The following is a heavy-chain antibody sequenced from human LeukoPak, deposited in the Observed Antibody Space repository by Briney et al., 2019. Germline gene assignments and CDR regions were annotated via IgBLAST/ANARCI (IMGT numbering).Heavy chain of an antibody. J-gene: IGHJ4*02. CDR1: GDSMSSSHYC. CDR2: IYYSGST. CDR3: ARNGDQFLEWLLSPLFDY. Sequence: SETLSLTCTVSGDSMSSSHYCWGWIRQPPGKGLEWIGSIYYSGSTYYNPSLKSRVTISVDTSKNQFSLKLSSVTAADTAVYYCARNGDQFLEWLLSPLFDYWGQGTLVTVSS. V-gene: IGHV4-39*07. D-gene: IGHD3-3*01.